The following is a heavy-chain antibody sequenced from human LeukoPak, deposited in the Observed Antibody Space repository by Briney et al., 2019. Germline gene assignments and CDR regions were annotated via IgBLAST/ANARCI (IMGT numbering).Heavy chain of an antibody. J-gene: IGHJ4*02. CDR1: GGSISSYY. Sequence: SETLSLTCTVSGGSISSYYWSWIRQPPGKGLEWIGYIYYSGSTNYNPSLKSRVTISVDTSKNQFSLKLSSVTAADTAVYYCARVVDTAALSFDYWGQGTLVTVSS. CDR2: IYYSGST. V-gene: IGHV4-59*01. CDR3: ARVVDTAALSFDY. D-gene: IGHD5-18*01.